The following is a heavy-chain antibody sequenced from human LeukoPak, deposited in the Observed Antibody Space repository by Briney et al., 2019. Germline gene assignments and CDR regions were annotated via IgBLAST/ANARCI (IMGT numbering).Heavy chain of an antibody. CDR2: ISGSGGST. D-gene: IGHD3-9*01. CDR1: GFTFSSYA. CDR3: ANRGVIDFLTGYYYYFDY. J-gene: IGHJ4*02. Sequence: PGGSLRLSCAASGFTFSSYAMSWVRQAPGKGLEWVSTISGSGGSTYYADSVKGRFTISRDNSKSTLYLQMNSLRPEDTAVYFCANRGVIDFLTGYYYYFDYWGQGTLVIVSS. V-gene: IGHV3-23*01.